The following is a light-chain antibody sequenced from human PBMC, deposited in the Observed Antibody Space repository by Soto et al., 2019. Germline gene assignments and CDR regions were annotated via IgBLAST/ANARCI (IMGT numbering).Light chain of an antibody. J-gene: IGKJ1*01. Sequence: EIVLTQSPGTLSLSPGERATLSCRASQSVSSSYLAWYQQRPGQAPRLLIYGAYSRATGIPDRFSGSGSGTEFTLTISSLQSEDFAVYYCQQYNNWPPVTFGQGTKVDIK. CDR1: QSVSSSY. CDR2: GAY. V-gene: IGKV3-20*01. CDR3: QQYNNWPPVT.